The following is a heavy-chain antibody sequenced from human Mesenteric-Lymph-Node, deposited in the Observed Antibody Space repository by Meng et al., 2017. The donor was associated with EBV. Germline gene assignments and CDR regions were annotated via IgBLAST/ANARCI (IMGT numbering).Heavy chain of an antibody. V-gene: IGHV4-30-2*06. Sequence: LQEAGSGLVKRSQTLSSTSTCPGGSVNSGGDSWSWIRQSPEKGLGWIGYVHHSGLTYYNPSLETRVFISLERSKNQFSLKLTSVTAADTAVYYCAGGDYVNQFNYWGQGTLVTVSS. D-gene: IGHD4-17*01. J-gene: IGHJ4*02. CDR2: VHHSGLT. CDR1: GGSVNSGGDS. CDR3: AGGDYVNQFNY.